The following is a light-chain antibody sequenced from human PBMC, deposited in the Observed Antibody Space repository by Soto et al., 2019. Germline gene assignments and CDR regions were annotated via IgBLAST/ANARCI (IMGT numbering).Light chain of an antibody. CDR3: QQRSNWPLT. Sequence: EIVITQAPTTLAVSKGERATLSCRASQNVYSNLAWYQQKPGQAPRLVISGASTRATGIPARFSGSGSGTEFALTISSLQSEDFAVYYCQQRSNWPLTFGGGTKVDIK. J-gene: IGKJ4*01. CDR1: QNVYSN. CDR2: GAS. V-gene: IGKV3-15*01.